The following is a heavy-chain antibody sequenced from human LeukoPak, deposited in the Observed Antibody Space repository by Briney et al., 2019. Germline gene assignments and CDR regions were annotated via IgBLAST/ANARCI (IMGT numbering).Heavy chain of an antibody. J-gene: IGHJ5*02. Sequence: SETLSLTCAVYGGSFSGYYWSWIRQPPGKGLEWIGEINHSGSTNYNPSLKSRVTISVDTSKNQFSLELSSVTAADTAVYYCARVKNRIAAAGTGWFDPWGQGTLVTVSS. CDR3: ARVKNRIAAAGTGWFDP. CDR2: INHSGST. CDR1: GGSFSGYY. V-gene: IGHV4-34*01. D-gene: IGHD6-13*01.